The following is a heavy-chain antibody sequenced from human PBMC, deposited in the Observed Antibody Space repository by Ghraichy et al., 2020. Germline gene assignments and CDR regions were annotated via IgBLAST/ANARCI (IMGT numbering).Heavy chain of an antibody. CDR1: GFTFSRYG. CDR2: TSYDGSNK. Sequence: GGSLRLSCAASGFTFSRYGMHWVRQAPDRGLEWVAVTSYDGSNKFYGGSVQGRFTISRDNSKNTLFLQMNSLRPEDTAVYYCARGSTVVRYYYYDGMDVWGQGTTVTVSS. J-gene: IGHJ6*02. D-gene: IGHD4-23*01. CDR3: ARGSTVVRYYYYDGMDV. V-gene: IGHV3-30*03.